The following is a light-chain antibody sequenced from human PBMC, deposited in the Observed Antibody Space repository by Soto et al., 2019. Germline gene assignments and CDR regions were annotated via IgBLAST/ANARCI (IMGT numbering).Light chain of an antibody. CDR2: GAS. CDR1: QSVSSSY. J-gene: IGKJ1*01. Sequence: EIVLTQSPGTLSLSPGERATLSCRASQSVSSSYLAWYQQKPGQAPRLLIYGASGRATGIPDRFSGSGSGTDFTLTISRLEPEDFAVYYCQQYGSSPPGTFGQGTQVEIK. V-gene: IGKV3-20*01. CDR3: QQYGSSPPGT.